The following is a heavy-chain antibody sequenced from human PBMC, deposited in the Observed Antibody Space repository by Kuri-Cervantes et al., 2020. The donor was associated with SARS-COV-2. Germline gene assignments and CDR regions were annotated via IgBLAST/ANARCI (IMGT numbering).Heavy chain of an antibody. V-gene: IGHV3-30-3*01. CDR1: GFTFSSYA. CDR3: ARFYDYFDY. CDR2: MSYDGSNK. J-gene: IGHJ4*02. Sequence: GGSLRLSCAASGFTFSSYAMHWVRQAPGKGLEWVAVMSYDGSNKYYADSVKGRFTISRDNSKNTLYLQMNSLRAEDTAVYYCARFYDYFDYWGQGTLVTVSS. D-gene: IGHD3-16*01.